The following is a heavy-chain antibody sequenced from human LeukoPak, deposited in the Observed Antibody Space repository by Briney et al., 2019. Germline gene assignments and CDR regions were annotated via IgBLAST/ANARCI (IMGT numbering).Heavy chain of an antibody. CDR3: ARTVGYSSGWYYFDY. Sequence: SVKVCCKAPGGTFSRYALSWVRQAPGQVLEWMGRIIPILGIANYAQKFQGRVTITADKSTSTAYMELSSLRSEDTAVYYCARTVGYSSGWYYFDYWGQGTLVTVSS. CDR2: IIPILGIA. J-gene: IGHJ4*02. V-gene: IGHV1-69*04. CDR1: GGTFSRYA. D-gene: IGHD6-19*01.